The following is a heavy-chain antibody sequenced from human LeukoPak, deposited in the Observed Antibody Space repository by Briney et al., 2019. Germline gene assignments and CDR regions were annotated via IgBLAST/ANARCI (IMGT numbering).Heavy chain of an antibody. CDR2: ISSNGGST. J-gene: IGHJ5*02. Sequence: GGSLRLSCAASGFTFSSYAMHWVRQAPGKGLEYVSAISSNGGSTYYANSVKGRFTISRDNSKNTLYLQMGSLRAEDMTVYYCARGALGYCSSTSCFATQFGAWGQGTLVTVSS. CDR3: ARGALGYCSSTSCFATQFGA. D-gene: IGHD2-2*01. CDR1: GFTFSSYA. V-gene: IGHV3-64*01.